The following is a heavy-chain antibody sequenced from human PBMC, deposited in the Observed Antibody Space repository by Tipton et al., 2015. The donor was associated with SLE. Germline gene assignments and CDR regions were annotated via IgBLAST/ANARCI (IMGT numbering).Heavy chain of an antibody. J-gene: IGHJ4*02. CDR2: ISWNGRSI. CDR1: GFTFEDFA. D-gene: IGHD1-1*01. V-gene: IGHV3-9*01. Sequence: SLRLSCAASGFTFEDFAMHWVRQAPGKGLEWVSGISWNGRSIGYADSVSGRFTISRDNAKNSLYLQMNSLRPEDTAVYYCARGGSATGTLHFDYWGQGILVTVSS. CDR3: ARGGSATGTLHFDY.